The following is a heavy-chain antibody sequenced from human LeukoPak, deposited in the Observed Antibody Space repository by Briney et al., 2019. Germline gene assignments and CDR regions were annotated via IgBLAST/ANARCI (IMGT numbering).Heavy chain of an antibody. D-gene: IGHD4-11*01. J-gene: IGHJ4*02. CDR1: GFPFSSYW. CDR3: TRVAYIDEGIDY. CDR2: IKQDGSKK. Sequence: GGSLRLSCVASGFPFSSYWMTWVRQAPGKGLEWVANIKQDGSKKSYVDSVKGRFTISRDNAKNSLYLQMSSLRAEDTAIYYCTRVAYIDEGIDYWGQGTLVTVSS. V-gene: IGHV3-7*04.